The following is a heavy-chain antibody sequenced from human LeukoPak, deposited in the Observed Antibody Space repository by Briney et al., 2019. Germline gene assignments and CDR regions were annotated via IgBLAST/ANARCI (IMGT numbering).Heavy chain of an antibody. CDR1: GFTFSSYA. D-gene: IGHD4-17*01. CDR2: ISSSGSTI. Sequence: GGSLRLSCAASGFTFSSYAMSWVRQAPGKGLEWVSAISSSGSTIYYADSVKGRFTISRDNAKNSLYLQMNSLRAEDTAVYYCARDRQSATTVTTSXNAXDIXXXGTMVTVXS. CDR3: ARDRQSATTVTTSXNAXDI. V-gene: IGHV3-48*03. J-gene: IGHJ3*02.